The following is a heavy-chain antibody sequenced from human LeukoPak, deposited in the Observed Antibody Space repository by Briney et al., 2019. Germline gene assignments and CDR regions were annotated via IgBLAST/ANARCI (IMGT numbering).Heavy chain of an antibody. CDR3: ARAYSERYGLGYYYMDV. J-gene: IGHJ6*03. Sequence: GGSLRLSCAASGFTFSNYDMNWVRQAPGKGLEWVSSISSSSKYIYYADSVKGRFTISRDNAKNSLYLQMNSLRAEDTAVYYCARAYSERYGLGYYYMDVWGKGTTVTISS. CDR2: ISSSSKYI. D-gene: IGHD1-26*01. V-gene: IGHV3-21*01. CDR1: GFTFSNYD.